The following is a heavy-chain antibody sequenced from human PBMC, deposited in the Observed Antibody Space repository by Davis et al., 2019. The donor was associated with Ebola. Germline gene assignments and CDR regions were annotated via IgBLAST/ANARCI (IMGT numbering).Heavy chain of an antibody. CDR2: FDPEDGET. Sequence: ASVKVSCKASGYTFTGYYMHWVRQAPGQGLEWMGSFDPEDGETLSAQKFQGRVTMTEDTSTDTAYMDLTRLTSDDTAIYFCTMGGITGGFDYWGQGTLITVSS. V-gene: IGHV1-24*01. CDR3: TMGGITGGFDY. D-gene: IGHD3-16*01. J-gene: IGHJ4*02. CDR1: GYTFTGYY.